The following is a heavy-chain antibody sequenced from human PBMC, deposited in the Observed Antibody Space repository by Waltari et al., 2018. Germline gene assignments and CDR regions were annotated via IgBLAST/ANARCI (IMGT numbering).Heavy chain of an antibody. CDR3: AKDCYDYVWGSYRSGGYYYYGMDV. Sequence: QVQLVESGGGVVQPGRSLRLSCAAYGFTFSSYGMHWVRQAPGKGLEGEAVISYDGSNKYYADSVKGRFTISRDNSKNTLYLQMNSLRAEDTAVYYCAKDCYDYVWGSYRSGGYYYYGMDVWGQGTTVTVSS. J-gene: IGHJ6*02. D-gene: IGHD3-16*02. CDR1: GFTFSSYG. CDR2: ISYDGSNK. V-gene: IGHV3-30*18.